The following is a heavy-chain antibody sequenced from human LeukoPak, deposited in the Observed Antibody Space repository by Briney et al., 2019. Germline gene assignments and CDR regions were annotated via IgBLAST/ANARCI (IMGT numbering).Heavy chain of an antibody. Sequence: GSVRVSSKGSGYTFTGYYIHWVRQAPGQGGEWVGWINPKSGGTNYAQKFQGRVTMTDDTSTDTAYMELSSLRSEDTAVYYCATASWREGHGGAFDIWGRGTMVTVSS. D-gene: IGHD6-13*01. J-gene: IGHJ3*02. CDR2: INPKSGGT. CDR1: GYTFTGYY. V-gene: IGHV1-2*02. CDR3: ATASWREGHGGAFDI.